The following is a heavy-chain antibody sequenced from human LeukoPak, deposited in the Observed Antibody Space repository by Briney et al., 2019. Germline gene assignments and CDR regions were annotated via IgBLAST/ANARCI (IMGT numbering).Heavy chain of an antibody. CDR3: AKVPLAYTYYFDY. CDR1: GLACSRYG. Sequence: AVRTLRLSCAASGLACSRYGMSWVCQATVGGQEWVSAISGSGDSTYYADSVKGRFTISRDNSKNTLYLQMNSLRAEDTAVYYCAKVPLAYTYYFDYWGQGTLVTVSS. V-gene: IGHV3-23*01. D-gene: IGHD3-16*01. CDR2: ISGSGDST. J-gene: IGHJ4*02.